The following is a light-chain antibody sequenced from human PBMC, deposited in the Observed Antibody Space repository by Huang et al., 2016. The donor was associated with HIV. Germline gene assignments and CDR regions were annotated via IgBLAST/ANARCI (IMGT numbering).Light chain of an antibody. J-gene: IGKJ4*01. CDR3: MQALQTPLT. CDR2: VAS. Sequence: DIVMTQSPLSLSVTPGEPASISCRSSQSLLHRKVNNDLDLYLQKPGQSPQLLIYVASSRALGIPDRFNGSGSGTDFTLKISRVEAVDVGVYYCMQALQTPLTFGGGTKVEVK. V-gene: IGKV2-28*01. CDR1: QSLLHRKVNND.